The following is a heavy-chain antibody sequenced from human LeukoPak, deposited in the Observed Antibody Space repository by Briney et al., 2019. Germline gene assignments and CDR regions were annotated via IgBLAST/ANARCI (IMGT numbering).Heavy chain of an antibody. CDR3: ASGHGDYAGLGGYYYTDV. Sequence: SETLSLTCAVYGGSFSAYYWSWLRQPPGKGLEWIGEINHYGTTNYTPSLKSRVTISVDTPKNQFSLKLSSVTAADTAVYYCASGHGDYAGLGGYYYTDVWGKGTTVTVSS. CDR1: GGSFSAYY. J-gene: IGHJ6*03. D-gene: IGHD4-17*01. CDR2: INHYGTT. V-gene: IGHV4-34*01.